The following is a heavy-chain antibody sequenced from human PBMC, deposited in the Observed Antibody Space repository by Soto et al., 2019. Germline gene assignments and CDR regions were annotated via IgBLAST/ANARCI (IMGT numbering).Heavy chain of an antibody. Sequence: GGSLRLSCAASGFTFSSYAMHWVRQAPGKGLEWVAVISYDGSNKYYADSVKGRFTISRDNSKNALYLQMNSLRAEDTAVYYCAREGYYDPYLDYWGQGTLVTVSS. CDR2: ISYDGSNK. J-gene: IGHJ4*02. CDR1: GFTFSSYA. D-gene: IGHD3-22*01. CDR3: AREGYYDPYLDY. V-gene: IGHV3-30-3*01.